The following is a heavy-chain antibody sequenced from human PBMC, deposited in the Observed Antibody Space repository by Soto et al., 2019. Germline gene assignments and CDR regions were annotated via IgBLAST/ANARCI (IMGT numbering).Heavy chain of an antibody. CDR1: GFTFSSYG. Sequence: GGSLRLSCAASGFTFSSYGMHWVRQAPGKGLEWVAVIWYDGSNKYYADSVKGRFTISRDNSKNTLYLQMNSLRAEDTAVYYCARDWEITFGGVIVMVDYWGQGTLVTVSS. J-gene: IGHJ4*02. D-gene: IGHD3-16*02. V-gene: IGHV3-33*01. CDR2: IWYDGSNK. CDR3: ARDWEITFGGVIVMVDY.